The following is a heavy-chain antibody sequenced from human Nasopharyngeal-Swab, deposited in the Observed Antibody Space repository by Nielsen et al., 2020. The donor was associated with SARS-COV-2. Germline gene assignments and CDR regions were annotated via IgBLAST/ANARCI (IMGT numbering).Heavy chain of an antibody. J-gene: IGHJ4*02. CDR1: GFTFTSYW. CDR3: VRAGYSGTYGLFDY. CDR2: INTDGTTT. Sequence: GESLKISCASSGFTFTSYWMHWVRQVPGKRLVWVSRINTDGTTTTYADSVKGRFTISRDNAKNTLYLQMNNLRVEDTGVYYCVRAGYSGTYGLFDYWGQGTLVTVSS. V-gene: IGHV3-74*01. D-gene: IGHD1-26*01.